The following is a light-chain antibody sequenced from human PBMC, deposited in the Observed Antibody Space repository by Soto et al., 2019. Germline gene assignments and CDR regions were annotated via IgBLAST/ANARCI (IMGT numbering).Light chain of an antibody. V-gene: IGLV1-51*02. CDR3: GTWDSSLSAGV. Sequence: QFVLTPPPSVSAAPGQTGTISCSGSSSNIGYNYVSWYQQLPGTAPKLLIYENNKRPSGIPDRFSGSKSGTSATLGITGLQTGDEADYYCGTWDSSLSAGVFGTGTKLTVL. CDR1: SSNIGYNY. CDR2: ENN. J-gene: IGLJ1*01.